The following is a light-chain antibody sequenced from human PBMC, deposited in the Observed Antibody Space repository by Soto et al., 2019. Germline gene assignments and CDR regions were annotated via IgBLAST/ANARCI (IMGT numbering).Light chain of an antibody. Sequence: QSVLTQPASVSGSPGQSITISCTGTSSDVGGYNYVSWYQQHPGKAPELMIYDVSDRPSGVSNRFSGSKSGNTASLTISGLQAEDEADYYCSSYTSSSIYVFGTGTKVT. J-gene: IGLJ1*01. V-gene: IGLV2-14*01. CDR2: DVS. CDR1: SSDVGGYNY. CDR3: SSYTSSSIYV.